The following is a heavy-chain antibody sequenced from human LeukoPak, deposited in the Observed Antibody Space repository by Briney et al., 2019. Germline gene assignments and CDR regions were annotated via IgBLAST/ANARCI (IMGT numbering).Heavy chain of an antibody. Sequence: PGGSLRLSCAASGFTFSSYAMSWVRQAPGKGLEWVSAISGSGGSTYYADSVKGRSTISRDNSKNTLYLQMNSRRAEDTAVYYCAKGSLEYYDYVWGSYAGFDYWGQGTLVTVSS. V-gene: IGHV3-23*01. CDR3: AKGSLEYYDYVWGSYAGFDY. J-gene: IGHJ4*02. D-gene: IGHD3-16*01. CDR2: ISGSGGST. CDR1: GFTFSSYA.